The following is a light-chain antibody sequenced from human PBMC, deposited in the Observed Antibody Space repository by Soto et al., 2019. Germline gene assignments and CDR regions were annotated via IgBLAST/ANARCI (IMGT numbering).Light chain of an antibody. CDR2: MND. J-gene: IGLJ3*02. V-gene: IGLV1-47*01. Sequence: QSVLTQPPSASGTPGQRVTISCSGSSSNIGINYVYWYQQLPGTAPKLLIYMNDQRPSGVPDRFSGSKSGTSVSLAISGLRSEDEADYYCVAWDDSLSGPVFGGGTQLTVL. CDR1: SSNIGINY. CDR3: VAWDDSLSGPV.